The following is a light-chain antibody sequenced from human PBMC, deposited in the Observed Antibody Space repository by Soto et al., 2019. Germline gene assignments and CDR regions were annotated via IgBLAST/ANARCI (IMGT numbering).Light chain of an antibody. CDR2: DAS. V-gene: IGKV1-5*01. CDR3: QQYNSYWT. CDR1: LSIGSW. Sequence: DIQMTQSPSTLSASVGDRVTITCRASLSIGSWLAWYQQNPGKAPKLLVYDASSLESGVQSRFSGSGSGTKFTLTISSLQPDDFATYYCQQYNSYWTFGQGTKVDIK. J-gene: IGKJ1*01.